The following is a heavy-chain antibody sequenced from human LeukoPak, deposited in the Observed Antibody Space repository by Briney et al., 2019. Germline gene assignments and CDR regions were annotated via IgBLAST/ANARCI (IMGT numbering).Heavy chain of an antibody. V-gene: IGHV1-46*01. J-gene: IGHJ4*02. Sequence: ASVKVSCKASGYTFTSYYMHWVRQAPGQGLEWMGIINPSGGSTSYAQKFPGRVTMTRDTSTSTVYMELSSLRSEDTAVYYCARVVRLGHPDYWGQGTLVTVSS. CDR1: GYTFTSYY. CDR2: INPSGGST. D-gene: IGHD3-16*01. CDR3: ARVVRLGHPDY.